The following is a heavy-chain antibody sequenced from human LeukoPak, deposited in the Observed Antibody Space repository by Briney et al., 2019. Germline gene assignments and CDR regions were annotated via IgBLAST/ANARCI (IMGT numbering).Heavy chain of an antibody. CDR1: GYTFTGYY. Sequence: ASVRVSCKASGYTFTGYYMHWVRQAPGQGLEWMGWINPNSGGTNYAQTFQGRVTMTRDTSISTAYMELSRLRSDDTAVYYCARENTSPESLDYWGQGTLVTVSS. J-gene: IGHJ4*02. CDR2: INPNSGGT. CDR3: ARENTSPESLDY. V-gene: IGHV1-2*02. D-gene: IGHD1-14*01.